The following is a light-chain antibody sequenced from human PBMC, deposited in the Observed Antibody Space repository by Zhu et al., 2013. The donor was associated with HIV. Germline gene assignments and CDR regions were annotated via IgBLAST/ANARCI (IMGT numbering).Light chain of an antibody. CDR2: AAS. CDR3: LQHHTFPWT. J-gene: IGKJ1*01. Sequence: IQLTQSPSSLSASVGDRVTITCRASQGVSNWLAWYQQRPGKAPKLLISAASSLQSGVPSRFSGSGSGTEFTLNINSLQPEDFATYFCLQHHTFPWTFGQGTKVEI. CDR1: QGVSNW. V-gene: IGKV1-12*01.